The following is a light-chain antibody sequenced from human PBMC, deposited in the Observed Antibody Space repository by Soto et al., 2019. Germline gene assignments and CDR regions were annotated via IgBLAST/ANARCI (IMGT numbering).Light chain of an antibody. CDR2: GAS. CDR3: QQTRAFPRT. Sequence: DIQMTQSPSSVSASVGHRVTITCRASQDIGNFLAWYQQTQGKAPKLLIHGASSLYRGVASRFSGGGTGTDFNLTILSLQTEDFATYYCQQTRAFPRTFGQGTKVDIK. V-gene: IGKV1-12*01. CDR1: QDIGNF. J-gene: IGKJ2*01.